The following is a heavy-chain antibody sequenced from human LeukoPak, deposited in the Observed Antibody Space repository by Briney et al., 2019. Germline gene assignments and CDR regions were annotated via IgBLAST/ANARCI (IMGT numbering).Heavy chain of an antibody. V-gene: IGHV6-1*01. CDR3: ARDGWPAFDY. J-gene: IGHJ4*02. CDR1: GDSVSSNTAA. CDR2: TFYRSKWYN. D-gene: IGHD2-15*01. Sequence: SQTLSLTCVIAGDSVSSNTAAWNWIRQSPLRGLEWLGRTFYRSKWYNDYAGSVKSRITISPDTSKNHFSLHLDSVTPEDTAMYYCARDGWPAFDYWGQGSLVTVSS.